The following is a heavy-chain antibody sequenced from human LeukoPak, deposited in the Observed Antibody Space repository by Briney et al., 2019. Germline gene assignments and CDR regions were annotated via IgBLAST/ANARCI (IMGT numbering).Heavy chain of an antibody. Sequence: PGGSLRLSCTASRFNFSTYSMHWVRQAPGKGLDWVAVISYDGSNKYYADSVKGRFTISRDNSKNTLYLQMNSLRAEDTAVYYCARAGFYDTFGYYPGEFDYWGQGALVTVSS. V-gene: IGHV3-30*04. CDR1: RFNFSTYS. CDR3: ARAGFYDTFGYYPGEFDY. D-gene: IGHD3-22*01. J-gene: IGHJ4*02. CDR2: ISYDGSNK.